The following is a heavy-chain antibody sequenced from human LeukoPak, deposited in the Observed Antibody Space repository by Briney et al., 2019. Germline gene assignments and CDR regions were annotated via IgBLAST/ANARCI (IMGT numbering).Heavy chain of an antibody. CDR2: IYYSGST. Sequence: SETLSLTCTVSGGSISSSSYYWGWIRQPPGKGLEWIGSIYYSGSTYYNPSLKSRVTISVDTSKNQSSLKLSSVTAADTAVYYCARQEGAIVVVVHAFDIWGQGTMVTVSS. CDR3: ARQEGAIVVVVHAFDI. D-gene: IGHD2-15*01. J-gene: IGHJ3*02. V-gene: IGHV4-39*01. CDR1: GGSISSSSYY.